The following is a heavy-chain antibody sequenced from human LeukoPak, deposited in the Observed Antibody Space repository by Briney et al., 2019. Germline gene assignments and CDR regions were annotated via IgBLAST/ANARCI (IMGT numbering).Heavy chain of an antibody. CDR2: IYYSGST. J-gene: IGHJ4*02. CDR1: GGSISSYY. Sequence: KPSETLSLTCTVSGGSISSYYWNWIRQPPGKGLEWIGYIYYSGSTNYNPSLKSRVTISVDMSKNQFSLKLNSVTAADTAIYYCARGYGYFDYWGQGTLVTVSS. V-gene: IGHV4-59*08. D-gene: IGHD5-18*01. CDR3: ARGYGYFDY.